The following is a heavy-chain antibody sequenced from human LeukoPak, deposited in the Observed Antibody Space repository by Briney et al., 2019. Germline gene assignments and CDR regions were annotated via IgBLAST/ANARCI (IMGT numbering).Heavy chain of an antibody. CDR1: GDTFSSYA. CDR3: ARESGILGYCSGGSCYLCC. D-gene: IGHD2-15*01. Sequence: ASVKVSCKASGDTFSSYAITWVRQAPGQGLEWMGGIIPIFGTANYAQKFQGRVTITADESTSTAYMELSSLRSEDTAAYYCARESGILGYCSGGSCYLCCWGQGTRVTVSS. J-gene: IGHJ4*02. CDR2: IIPIFGTA. V-gene: IGHV1-69*13.